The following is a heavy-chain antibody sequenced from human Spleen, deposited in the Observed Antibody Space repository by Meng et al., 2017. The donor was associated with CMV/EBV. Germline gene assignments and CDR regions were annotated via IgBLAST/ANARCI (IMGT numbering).Heavy chain of an antibody. CDR2: IFYSGYT. V-gene: IGHV4-39*01. Sequence: GSLRLSCTVSGGSISSSSYYWDWIRQPPGKGLEWIGSIFYSGYTYYNPSLKSRVTISVDTSKNQFSLKLNSVTAADTAVYYCARNHNPGYNYFDTWGQGTLVTVSS. CDR3: ARNHNPGYNYFDT. CDR1: GGSISSSSYY. J-gene: IGHJ5*02.